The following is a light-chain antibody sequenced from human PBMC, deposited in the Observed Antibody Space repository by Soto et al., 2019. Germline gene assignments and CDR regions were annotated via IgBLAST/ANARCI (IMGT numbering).Light chain of an antibody. CDR3: QPYYSDPLFT. CDR1: QAISTY. Sequence: AIRMTQSPSSFSASTGDRVTITCRASQAISTYLAWYQQKPGKAPKLLIYAASTLQSGVPSRFSGSGSGTDVPLPISCLQSEDFAPSYCQPYYSDPLFTFGPGTKVDIK. J-gene: IGKJ3*01. CDR2: AAS. V-gene: IGKV1-8*01.